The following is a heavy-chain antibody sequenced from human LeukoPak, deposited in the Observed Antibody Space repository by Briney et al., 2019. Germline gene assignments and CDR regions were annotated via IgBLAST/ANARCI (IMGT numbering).Heavy chain of an antibody. CDR3: AKDIRGDGYXSRFXX. Sequence: GGSLRLSCAASGFAFDDYAMHWVRQAPGTGLEWVSLISGDGGSTYYADSVKGRFTISRDNSKNSLYLQMNSLRTEDTALYYCAKDIRGDGYXSRFXXWGQGTLVT. J-gene: IGHJ4*02. CDR1: GFAFDDYA. D-gene: IGHD5-24*01. CDR2: ISGDGGST. V-gene: IGHV3-43*02.